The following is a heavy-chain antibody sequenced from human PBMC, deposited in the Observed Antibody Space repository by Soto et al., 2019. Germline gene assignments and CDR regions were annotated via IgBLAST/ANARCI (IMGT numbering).Heavy chain of an antibody. J-gene: IGHJ4*02. CDR3: ARIGGWYDIDF. D-gene: IGHD6-19*01. V-gene: IGHV4-61*01. Sequence: SETLSLTCSVSGGSVSSGSFHWSWIRQPPGKGLQFIGSIFYNGTANYSPSLKNRVSISIDTSQSQFFLQLISVAAADTAVYYCARIGGWYDIDFWDQGSLVT. CDR2: IFYNGTA. CDR1: GGSVSSGSFH.